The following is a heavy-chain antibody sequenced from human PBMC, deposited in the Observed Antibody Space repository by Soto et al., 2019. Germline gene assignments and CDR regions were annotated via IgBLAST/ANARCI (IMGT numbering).Heavy chain of an antibody. CDR3: AKRDSGSGRSPPLINY. CDR1: GFTFSSYS. D-gene: IGHD3-10*01. V-gene: IGHV3-23*01. J-gene: IGHJ4*02. CDR2: VGGGGDNT. Sequence: EVQLLESGGGLVQPGGSLRLSCAASGFTFSSYSMNWVRQAPGKGLEWVASVGGGGDNTFYADSVKGRFTISRDDSQNTLYLQMNSLRAEDTAVYFCAKRDSGSGRSPPLINYCGQGALFTVSS.